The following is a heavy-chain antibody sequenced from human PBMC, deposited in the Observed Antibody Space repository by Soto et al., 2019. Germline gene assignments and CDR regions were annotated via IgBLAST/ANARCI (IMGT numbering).Heavy chain of an antibody. D-gene: IGHD1-26*01. CDR2: TSYDGTKT. Sequence: GGSLRLSCAASGFTFSTYGMHWVRQAPGKGLEWVALTSYDGTKTYYADSVKGRFTTSRDNSKNTLYLHMNSLRAEDTAIYHCAKDRAPRSGSYPSDPWGQGTLVTVSS. CDR3: AKDRAPRSGSYPSDP. CDR1: GFTFSTYG. J-gene: IGHJ5*02. V-gene: IGHV3-30*18.